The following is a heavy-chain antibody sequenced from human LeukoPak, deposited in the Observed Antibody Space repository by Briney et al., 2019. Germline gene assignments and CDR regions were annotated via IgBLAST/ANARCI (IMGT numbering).Heavy chain of an antibody. CDR1: GFTFSNYA. Sequence: GGSLRLSCAASGFTFSNYAMRWVRQAPGKGLEWVSGISGSGDSTYYADSVKGRFTISRDNSKNTLYLQMNSLRAEDTAIYYCARADLKYYYDSHGYVEIQNHDYWGQGTQVTVSS. CDR3: ARADLKYYYDSHGYVEIQNHDY. J-gene: IGHJ4*02. D-gene: IGHD3-22*01. V-gene: IGHV3-23*01. CDR2: ISGSGDST.